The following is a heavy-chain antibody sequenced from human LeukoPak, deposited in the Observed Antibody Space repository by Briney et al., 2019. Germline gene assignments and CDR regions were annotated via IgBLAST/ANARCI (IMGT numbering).Heavy chain of an antibody. D-gene: IGHD3-9*01. Sequence: GGSLRLSCAASGFTFSSYGMHWVRQAPGKGLEWVAFIRYDGSNKYYADSVKGRFTISRDNSKNTLYLQMNSLRAEDTAVYYCARGPPYYDILTGPLGGFDYWGQGTLVTVPS. CDR1: GFTFSSYG. CDR2: IRYDGSNK. V-gene: IGHV3-30*02. J-gene: IGHJ4*02. CDR3: ARGPPYYDILTGPLGGFDY.